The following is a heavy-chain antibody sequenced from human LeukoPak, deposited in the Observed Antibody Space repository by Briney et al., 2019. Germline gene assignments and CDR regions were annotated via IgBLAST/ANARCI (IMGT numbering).Heavy chain of an antibody. V-gene: IGHV3-11*05. Sequence: GGSLRLSCAASGFTFSDYYMSWIRQAPGKGLEWVSYISSSSSYTHYADSVKGRFTISRDNAKNSLYLKMNSLRAEDTALYYCAKGPTRQGYCSTTSCRDYYCDYWGQGALVTVSS. D-gene: IGHD2-2*01. CDR3: AKGPTRQGYCSTTSCRDYYCDY. J-gene: IGHJ4*02. CDR1: GFTFSDYY. CDR2: ISSSSSYT.